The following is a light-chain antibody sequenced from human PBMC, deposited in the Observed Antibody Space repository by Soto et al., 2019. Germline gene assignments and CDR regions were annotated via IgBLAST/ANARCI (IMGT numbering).Light chain of an antibody. J-gene: IGKJ2*01. CDR1: QSVSSSY. CDR2: GAS. V-gene: IGKV3-20*01. CDR3: QQFGTSPMFT. Sequence: ESVLTQSTGTLSLSPGESATLSCRASQSVSSSYLAWFQQRPGQAPRLLIFGASSRATGVPDRFSGSGSGTDFTLTNTRLEPEDFAVYYCQQFGTSPMFTFGQGTKLEI.